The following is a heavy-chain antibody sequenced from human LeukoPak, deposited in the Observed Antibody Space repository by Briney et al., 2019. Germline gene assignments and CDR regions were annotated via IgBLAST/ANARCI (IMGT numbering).Heavy chain of an antibody. Sequence: PSETLSLTCAVYGGSFSGYYWSWIRQPPGRGLEWIGEINHSGSTNYNPSLKSRVTISVDTSKNQFSLKLSSVTAADTAVYYCGSXDGXINLYGVFEYWGQGTLVTVSS. CDR2: INHSGST. V-gene: IGHV4-34*01. D-gene: IGHD4-17*01. CDR1: GGSFSGYY. J-gene: IGHJ4*02. CDR3: GSXDGXINLYGVFEY.